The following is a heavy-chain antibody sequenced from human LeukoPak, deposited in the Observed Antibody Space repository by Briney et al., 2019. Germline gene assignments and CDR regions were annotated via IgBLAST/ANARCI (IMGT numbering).Heavy chain of an antibody. CDR3: AKDAAGFHAGYYYYYMDV. V-gene: IGHV3-9*01. D-gene: IGHD3-10*01. CDR2: ISWNSGSI. Sequence: PGRSLRLSCAASGFTFDDYAMHWVRQAPGKGLEWVSGISWNSGSIGYADSVKGRFTISRDNAKNSLYLQMKSLRAEDTALYYCAKDAAGFHAGYYYYYMDVWGKGTTVTVSS. J-gene: IGHJ6*03. CDR1: GFTFDDYA.